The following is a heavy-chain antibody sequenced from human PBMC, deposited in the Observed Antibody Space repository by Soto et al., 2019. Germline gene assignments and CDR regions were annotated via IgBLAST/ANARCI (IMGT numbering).Heavy chain of an antibody. CDR1: GDSVTTGSYY. J-gene: IGHJ5*01. Sequence: SETLSLTCAVSGDSVTTGSYYWSWIRQPPGKTLEWIGYIYYSATTYYNPSFESRVAISVDTSKSQFSLNVTSVTAADTAVYFCARGRYCLTGRCFPNWFDSWGQGALVTVSS. CDR3: ARGRYCLTGRCFPNWFDS. D-gene: IGHD7-27*01. CDR2: IYYSATT. V-gene: IGHV4-30-4*07.